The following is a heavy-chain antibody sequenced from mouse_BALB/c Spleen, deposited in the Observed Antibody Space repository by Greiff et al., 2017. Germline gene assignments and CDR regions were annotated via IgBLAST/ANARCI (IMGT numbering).Heavy chain of an antibody. J-gene: IGHJ4*01. V-gene: IGHV5-4*02. CDR2: ISDGGSYT. Sequence: EVQLVESGGGLVKPGGSLKLSCAASGFTFSDYYMYWVRQTPEKRLEWVATISDGGSYTYYPDSVKGRFTISRDNAKNNLYLQMSSLKSEDTAMYYCARDPTNAMDYWGQGTSVTVSS. CDR3: ARDPTNAMDY. CDR1: GFTFSDYY.